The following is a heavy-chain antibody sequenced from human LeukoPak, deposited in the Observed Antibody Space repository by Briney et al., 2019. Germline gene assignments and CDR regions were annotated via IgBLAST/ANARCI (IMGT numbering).Heavy chain of an antibody. CDR1: AGSISGYY. D-gene: IGHD3-9*01. Sequence: SETLSLTCTVFAGSISGYYWSWIRQPPGKGLEWIGYIHYSGITNYNPSLKSRVTISVDTSKNQFSLKLSSVTAADTAVYYCARGRRNYDILTGYRVRYEPYGGSFDYWGQGTLVTVSS. CDR2: IHYSGIT. CDR3: ARGRRNYDILTGYRVRYEPYGGSFDY. V-gene: IGHV4-59*12. J-gene: IGHJ4*02.